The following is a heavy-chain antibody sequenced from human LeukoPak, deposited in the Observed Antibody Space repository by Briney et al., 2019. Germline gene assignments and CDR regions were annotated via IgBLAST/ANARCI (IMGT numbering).Heavy chain of an antibody. CDR1: GFTFSSYS. D-gene: IGHD5/OR15-5a*01. CDR2: ISSSSSYI. CDR3: ARAVSAYYYYYYYMDV. V-gene: IGHV3-21*01. J-gene: IGHJ6*03. Sequence: GGSLRLSCAASGFTFSSYSMNWVRQAPGKGLEWVSSISSSSSYIYYADSVKGRFTISRDNAKNSLYLQMNGLRAEDTAVYYCARAVSAYYYYYYYMDVWGKGTTVTVSS.